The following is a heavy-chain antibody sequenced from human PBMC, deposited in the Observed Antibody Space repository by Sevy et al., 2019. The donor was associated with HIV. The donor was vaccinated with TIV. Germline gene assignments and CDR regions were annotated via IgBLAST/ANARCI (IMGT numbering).Heavy chain of an antibody. J-gene: IGHJ4*02. CDR1: GFTFSNAW. CDR2: IKSQTDGGTT. Sequence: GGSLRLSCAASGFTFSNAWMSWVRQAPGKGLEWVGRIKSQTDGGTTDYAAPLKGRFTISRDDSKTTLYLQMNSLKTEDTAVYYCLAQQYYDILTGYQEAGFWGQGTLVTVSS. D-gene: IGHD3-9*01. V-gene: IGHV3-15*01. CDR3: LAQQYYDILTGYQEAGF.